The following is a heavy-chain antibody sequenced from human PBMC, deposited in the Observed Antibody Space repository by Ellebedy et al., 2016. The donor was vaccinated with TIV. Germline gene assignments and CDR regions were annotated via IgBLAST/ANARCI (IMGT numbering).Heavy chain of an antibody. J-gene: IGHJ4*02. V-gene: IGHV2-5*01. CDR3: ARLARLATDLDY. D-gene: IGHD6-13*01. Sequence: SGPTLVXPTQTLTLTCTFSGFSLRTSGVGVGWIRQPPGRALEWLAVIFWNDNEHYTPPLKTRLTITKDTSKNQVVLTMTNMDPVDTATYYCARLARLATDLDYWGQGTLVTVSS. CDR2: IFWNDNE. CDR1: GFSLRTSGVG.